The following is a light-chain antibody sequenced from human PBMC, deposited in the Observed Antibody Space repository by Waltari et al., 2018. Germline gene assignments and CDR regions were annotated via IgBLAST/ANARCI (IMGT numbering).Light chain of an antibody. V-gene: IGLV1-40*01. J-gene: IGLJ2*01. CDR3: QSYDTSRSVV. CDR2: GTG. Sequence: QSVLTQPPSVSGAPGQRVSISCTGTGSNLGAGYDVHWYQQLPGKAPRLLIYGTGSRPPGSPDRFFGSQSGTSASLAITGLQAEDEADYYCQSYDTSRSVVFGGGTKLTVL. CDR1: GSNLGAGYD.